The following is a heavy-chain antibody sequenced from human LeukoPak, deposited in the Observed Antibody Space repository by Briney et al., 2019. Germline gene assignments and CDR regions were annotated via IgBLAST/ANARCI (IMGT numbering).Heavy chain of an antibody. CDR2: ISNDENNK. V-gene: IGHV3-30-3*01. D-gene: IGHD1-20*01. Sequence: GGSLRLSCAASGFTFSSYAMHWVRQAPGKGLEWVAAISNDENNKYYADSVKGRFTISRDSAKNSLYLQMNSLRAEDTAMYYCARVITGTTWAPDYWGQGTLVTVSS. CDR1: GFTFSSYA. CDR3: ARVITGTTWAPDY. J-gene: IGHJ4*02.